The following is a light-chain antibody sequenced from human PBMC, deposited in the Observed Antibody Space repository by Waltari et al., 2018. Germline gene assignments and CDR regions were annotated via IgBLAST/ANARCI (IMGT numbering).Light chain of an antibody. Sequence: QSVLTQPPSVSAAPGQRVTISCSGGSSNIGNNYVSWYRQFPGTAPKLLICEVNGRPSGVPGRFPGSKSGTSATLDITGLQAGDEADYYCGTWDSSLSGAVFGGGTHLTVL. CDR2: EVN. CDR3: GTWDSSLSGAV. J-gene: IGLJ7*01. CDR1: SSNIGNNY. V-gene: IGLV1-51*02.